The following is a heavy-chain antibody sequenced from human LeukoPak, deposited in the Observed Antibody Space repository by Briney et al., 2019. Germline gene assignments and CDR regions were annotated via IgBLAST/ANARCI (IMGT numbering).Heavy chain of an antibody. J-gene: IGHJ4*02. CDR3: ATGAYCDH. CDR2: IGDTGDST. V-gene: IGHV3-23*01. CDR1: GFTFSTYG. Sequence: PGGSLRLSCAASGFTFSTYGMTWVRQAPGKGLEWVSTIGDTGDSTYYADSVKGRFIISGDNSESTLFLQMNGLRAEDTAIYFCATGAYCDHWGQGTLVTVSS.